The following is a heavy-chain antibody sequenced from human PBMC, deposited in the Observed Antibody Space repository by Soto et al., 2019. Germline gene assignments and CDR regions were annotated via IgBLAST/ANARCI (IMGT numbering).Heavy chain of an antibody. V-gene: IGHV3-15*01. CDR3: TTLGYCSGGSCYPGGGNAP. CDR1: GFTFSNAW. J-gene: IGHJ5*02. CDR2: IKSKTDGGTT. D-gene: IGHD2-15*01. Sequence: GGSLRLSCAASGFTFSNAWMSWVRQAPGKGLEWVGRIKSKTDGGTTDYAAPVKGRFTISRDDSKNTLYLQMNSLKTEDTAVYYCTTLGYCSGGSCYPGGGNAPWGQGTLVTVSS.